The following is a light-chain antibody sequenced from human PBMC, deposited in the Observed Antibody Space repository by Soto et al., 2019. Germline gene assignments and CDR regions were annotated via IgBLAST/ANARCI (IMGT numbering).Light chain of an antibody. CDR3: SSYTSSSTYYV. V-gene: IGLV2-14*01. J-gene: IGLJ1*01. CDR2: DVS. Sequence: QSVLTQPASVSGPPGQSITISCTGTSSDVGGYNYVSWYQQHPGKASNLMIYDVSNRPSGVSNRFSGSMSGNTASLTISGLQAEDEADYYCSSYTSSSTYYVFGTGTKVTVL. CDR1: SSDVGGYNY.